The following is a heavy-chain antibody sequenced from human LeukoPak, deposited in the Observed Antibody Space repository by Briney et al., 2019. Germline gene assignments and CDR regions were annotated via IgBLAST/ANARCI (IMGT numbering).Heavy chain of an antibody. CDR3: ARSHWYCSSTSCYYYYYYGMDV. J-gene: IGHJ6*02. Sequence: GESLKISCKGSGYSFTGYWIGWVRQMPGKGLEWMGIIYPGDSDTRYSPSFQGQVTISADKSISTAYLQWSSLKASDTAMYYCARSHWYCSSTSCYYYYYYGMDVWGQGTTVTVSS. D-gene: IGHD2-2*01. CDR2: IYPGDSDT. V-gene: IGHV5-51*01. CDR1: GYSFTGYW.